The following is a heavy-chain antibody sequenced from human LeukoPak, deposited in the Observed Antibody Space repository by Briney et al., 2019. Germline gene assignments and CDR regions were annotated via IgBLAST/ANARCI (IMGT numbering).Heavy chain of an antibody. Sequence: SETLSLTCTVSGGSISSNTCYWGWVRQPAGKGLEWIGRIYTSGSNNYNPSLKSRVTMSVDTSKNQFSLKLSSVTAADTAVYYCARDNEVAARSFDYWGQGTLVTVSS. CDR3: ARDNEVAARSFDY. V-gene: IGHV4-4*07. J-gene: IGHJ4*02. D-gene: IGHD6-6*01. CDR2: IYTSGSN. CDR1: GGSISSNTCY.